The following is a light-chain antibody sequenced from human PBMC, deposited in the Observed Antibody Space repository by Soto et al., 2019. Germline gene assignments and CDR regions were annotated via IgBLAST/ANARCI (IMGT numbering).Light chain of an antibody. V-gene: IGLV1-51*02. CDR2: ENN. J-gene: IGLJ3*02. Sequence: QSVLTQPPSVSAAPGQKVTTSCSGSSSNIGNNYVSWYQQLPGTAPKLLIYENNKRPSGIPDRFSGSKSGTSATLGITGLQTGGEADYYCGTWDSSLSAWVFGGGTKLTVL. CDR3: GTWDSSLSAWV. CDR1: SSNIGNNY.